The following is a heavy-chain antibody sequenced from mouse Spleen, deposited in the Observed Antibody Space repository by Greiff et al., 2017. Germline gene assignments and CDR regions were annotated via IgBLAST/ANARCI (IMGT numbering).Heavy chain of an antibody. CDR3: ARTDSSGYGLDY. D-gene: IGHD3-2*02. CDR2: ISTGGGYT. Sequence: EVQVVESGGDLVKPGGSLKLSCAASGFTFSSYGMSWVHQTPDKRLEWVATISTGGGYTYYPDSVKGRFTISRDNAKNTLYLQLSSLKSEDTAMYYCARTDSSGYGLDYWGQGTTLTVSS. CDR1: GFTFSSYG. V-gene: IGHV5-6*01. J-gene: IGHJ2*01.